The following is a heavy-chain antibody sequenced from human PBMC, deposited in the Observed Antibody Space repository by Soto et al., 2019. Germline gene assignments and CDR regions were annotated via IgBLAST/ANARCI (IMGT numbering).Heavy chain of an antibody. CDR2: ISGRGGNT. V-gene: IGHV3-23*01. D-gene: IGHD2-15*01. Sequence: GGSLRLSRAASGFSFSNSAMSWVRQAQGKGLEWVSTISGRGGNTYYADSVKGRFTISRDNSRNTLYLQMDSLRVEDSAVYSCAKAGCSGGTCYLYYFDYWGQGALVTVSS. CDR1: GFSFSNSA. J-gene: IGHJ4*02. CDR3: AKAGCSGGTCYLYYFDY.